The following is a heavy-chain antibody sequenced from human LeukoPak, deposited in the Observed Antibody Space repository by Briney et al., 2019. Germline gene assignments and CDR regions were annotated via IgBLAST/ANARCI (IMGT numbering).Heavy chain of an antibody. Sequence: ASVKVSCKASGYTFTSYDINWVRQATGQGLEWMGWMNPNSGHTGSAQKFQGRVTITRDTSISTVYMELSSLRSEDTAVYYCARGGTRSGYYTFDYWGQGTLVTVSS. CDR1: GYTFTSYD. D-gene: IGHD3-3*01. CDR2: MNPNSGHT. CDR3: ARGGTRSGYYTFDY. J-gene: IGHJ4*02. V-gene: IGHV1-8*03.